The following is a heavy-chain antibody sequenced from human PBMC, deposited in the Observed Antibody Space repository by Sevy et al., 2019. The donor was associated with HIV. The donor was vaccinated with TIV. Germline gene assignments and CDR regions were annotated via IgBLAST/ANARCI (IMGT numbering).Heavy chain of an antibody. CDR2: FDPEDGET. D-gene: IGHD6-19*01. CDR3: AISESRQGIAVAGTWY. J-gene: IGHJ4*02. V-gene: IGHV1-24*01. CDR1: GYTLTELS. Sequence: ASVKVSCKVSGYTLTELSMHWVRQAPGKGLEWMGGFDPEDGETIYAQKFQGRVTMTEDTSTDTAYMELSSLRSEDTAVYYCAISESRQGIAVAGTWYWGQGTLVTVSS.